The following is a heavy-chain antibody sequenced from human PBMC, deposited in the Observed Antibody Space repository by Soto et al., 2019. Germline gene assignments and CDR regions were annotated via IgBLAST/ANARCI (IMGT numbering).Heavy chain of an antibody. CDR3: ARDRGGNNAGFDS. CDR1: GGSISTYY. D-gene: IGHD2-15*01. Sequence: SETLSLTCTVSGGSISTYYWSGIRQPPGKGLEWIGYIYYSGSTNYNPSLKSRVTISIDTSKTQFSLKLSSVTAADTAVYYCARDRGGNNAGFDSWGQGTLVTVS. CDR2: IYYSGST. J-gene: IGHJ4*02. V-gene: IGHV4-59*01.